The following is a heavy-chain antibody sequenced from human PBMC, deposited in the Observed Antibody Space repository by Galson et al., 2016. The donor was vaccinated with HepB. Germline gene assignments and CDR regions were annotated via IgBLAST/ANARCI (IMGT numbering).Heavy chain of an antibody. CDR3: AKDLLSDYVWGSYRFQD. D-gene: IGHD3-16*02. CDR1: GFSFSTYA. Sequence: SLRLSCAVSGFSFSTYAMSWVRQAPGKGLVWVSTIGGSGDNTYYADSVKGRFTISRDNSMNTLYLKRNSLRAEDTAVYYCAKDLLSDYVWGSYRFQDWGQGAPVTVSS. CDR2: IGGSGDNT. J-gene: IGHJ4*02. V-gene: IGHV3-23*01.